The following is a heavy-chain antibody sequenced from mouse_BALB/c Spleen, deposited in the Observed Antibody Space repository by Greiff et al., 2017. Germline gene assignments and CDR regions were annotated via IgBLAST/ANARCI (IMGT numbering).Heavy chain of an antibody. Sequence: EVKLVESGGGLVKPGGSLKLSCAASGFTFSSYTMSWVRQTPEKRLEWVATISSGGSYTYYPDSVKGRFTISRDNAKNTLYLQMSSPKSEDTAMYYCTRVTGTFAYWGQGTLVTVSA. V-gene: IGHV5-6-4*01. J-gene: IGHJ3*01. D-gene: IGHD4-1*01. CDR3: TRVTGTFAY. CDR2: ISSGGSYT. CDR1: GFTFSSYT.